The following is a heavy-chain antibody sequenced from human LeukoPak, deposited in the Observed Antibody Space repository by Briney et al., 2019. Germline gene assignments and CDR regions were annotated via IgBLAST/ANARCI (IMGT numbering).Heavy chain of an antibody. V-gene: IGHV3-7*01. CDR2: IKQDESEK. CDR1: GFTLSGYW. CDR3: ARGPRVFDY. J-gene: IGHJ4*02. Sequence: GGSLRLSCAASGFTLSGYWMSWVRQAPGKGLEWVANIKQDESEKYYVDSVKGRFTISRDNAKNSLYLQMNSLRGEDTAVYYCARGPRVFDYWSQGTLVTVSS.